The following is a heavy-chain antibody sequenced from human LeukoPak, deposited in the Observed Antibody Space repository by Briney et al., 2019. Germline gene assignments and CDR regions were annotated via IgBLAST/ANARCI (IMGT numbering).Heavy chain of an antibody. CDR3: ARDELKGYYDY. D-gene: IGHD3-10*01. CDR2: MNQAGSEK. J-gene: IGHJ4*02. Sequence: GGSLRLSCAASGFAFSRYWMTWVRQAPGKGLEWAANMNQAGSEKYYVDSVKGRFTISRDNAKNSLYLQVDSLRAEDTAVYYCARDELKGYYDYWGQGTLVTVSS. CDR1: GFAFSRYW. V-gene: IGHV3-7*01.